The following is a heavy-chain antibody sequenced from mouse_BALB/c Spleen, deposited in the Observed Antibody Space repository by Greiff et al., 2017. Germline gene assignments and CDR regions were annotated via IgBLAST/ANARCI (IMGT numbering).Heavy chain of an antibody. Sequence: VLLVESGGGLVQPGGSLRLSCATSGFTFTDYYMSWVRQPPGKALEWLGFIRNKAFGYTTEYSVSVKGRFTISRDNSQTILYLQMNTLRAEDGASYYCARDKGGSNRMDDWGRGTSVTVSS. CDR2: IRNKAFGYTT. J-gene: IGHJ4*01. CDR3: ARDKGGSNRMDD. CDR1: GFTFTDYY. V-gene: IGHV7-3*02. D-gene: IGHD1-1*01.